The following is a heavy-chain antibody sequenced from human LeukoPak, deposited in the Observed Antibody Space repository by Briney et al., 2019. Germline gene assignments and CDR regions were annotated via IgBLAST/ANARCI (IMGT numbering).Heavy chain of an antibody. J-gene: IGHJ6*02. CDR1: GGSISSYY. Sequence: SETLSLTCTVSGGSISSYYWSWIRQPPGKGLEWIGYIYYSGSTNYNPSLKSRVTISVDTSKNQFSLKLSSVTAADTAVYYCARDRGSGWYRGYYYYYYGMDVWGQGTTVTVSS. CDR3: ARDRGSGWYRGYYYYYYGMDV. CDR2: IYYSGST. D-gene: IGHD6-19*01. V-gene: IGHV4-59*01.